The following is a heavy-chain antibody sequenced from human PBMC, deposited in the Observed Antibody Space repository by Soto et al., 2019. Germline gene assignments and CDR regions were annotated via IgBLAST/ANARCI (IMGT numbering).Heavy chain of an antibody. CDR1: GYSISSSNW. V-gene: IGHV4-28*01. J-gene: IGHJ4*02. Sequence: ASETLSLTCAVSGYSISSSNWLGWIRQPPGKGLEWIGYIYYSGTTYYNPSLKSRVTMSVDTSKNQFSLKLTSVTAVDTAVYYCASREIQGPIDYWCQGTLVTVSS. D-gene: IGHD1-26*01. CDR3: ASREIQGPIDY. CDR2: IYYSGTT.